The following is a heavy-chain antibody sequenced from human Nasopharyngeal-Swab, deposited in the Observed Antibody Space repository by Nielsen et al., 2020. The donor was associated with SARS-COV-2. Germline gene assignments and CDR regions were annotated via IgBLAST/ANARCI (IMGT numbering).Heavy chain of an antibody. J-gene: IGHJ6*02. CDR3: ARDYDFWSGNYYYYGMDV. D-gene: IGHD3-3*01. CDR1: GFSLSTSGMC. CDR2: IDWDDDK. Sequence: SGPTLVKPTQTLTLTCTFSGFSLSTSGMCVSWIRQPPGKALEWLALIDWDDDKYYSTSLKTRLTISKDTSKNLVVLTMTNMDPVDTATYYCARDYDFWSGNYYYYGMDVWGQGTTVTVSS. V-gene: IGHV2-70*01.